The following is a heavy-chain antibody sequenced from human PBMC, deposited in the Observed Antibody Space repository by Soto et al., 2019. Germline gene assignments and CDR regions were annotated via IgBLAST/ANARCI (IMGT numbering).Heavy chain of an antibody. J-gene: IGHJ4*02. CDR3: ARTFSDGLPSDY. V-gene: IGHV1-46*01. CDR2: IKPTGGST. D-gene: IGHD6-25*01. Sequence: ASVKVSCKASGYTFTSYAMHWVRQAPGQGLEWMGIIKPTGGSTTYAQKFQGRVTMTRDTSTSTVYMELSSLTSGDTAVYYCARTFSDGLPSDYWGQGTLVTVSS. CDR1: GYTFTSYA.